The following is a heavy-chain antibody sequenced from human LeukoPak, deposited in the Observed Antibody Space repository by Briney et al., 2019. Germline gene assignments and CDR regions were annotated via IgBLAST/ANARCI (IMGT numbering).Heavy chain of an antibody. Sequence: SETLSLTCTVSGGSISSYYWSWIRQPAGKGLEWIGRIYTSGSTNYNPSLKSRVTMSVDTSKNQFSLKLSSVTAADTAVYYCASTHRVSSGLVQDYFDYWGQGTLVTVSS. CDR2: IYTSGST. D-gene: IGHD6-19*01. V-gene: IGHV4-4*07. J-gene: IGHJ4*02. CDR3: ASTHRVSSGLVQDYFDY. CDR1: GGSISSYY.